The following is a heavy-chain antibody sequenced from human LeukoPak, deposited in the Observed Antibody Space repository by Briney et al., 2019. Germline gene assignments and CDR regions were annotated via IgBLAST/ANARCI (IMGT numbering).Heavy chain of an antibody. V-gene: IGHV4-4*07. CDR3: ARRKGSGSHKDWFDP. D-gene: IGHD6-19*01. Sequence: PSETLSLTCTVSGGSISSYYWSWIRQPAGKGLEWIGRIYTSGSTNYNPSLKSRVTMSVDTSKNQFSLKLSSVTAADTAVYYCARRKGSGSHKDWFDPWGQGTLVTVSS. J-gene: IGHJ5*02. CDR2: IYTSGST. CDR1: GGSISSYY.